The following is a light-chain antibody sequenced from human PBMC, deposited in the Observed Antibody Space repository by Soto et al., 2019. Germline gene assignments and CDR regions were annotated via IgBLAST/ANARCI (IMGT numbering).Light chain of an antibody. CDR1: QTISSW. CDR3: QQYSSHRT. J-gene: IGKJ1*01. CDR2: KAS. Sequence: DIQMTQSPSTLSGSVGDRVTITCRASQTISSWLAWYQQKPGKAPKLLIYKASTIKSGVPSRFSGSGSGTEFTLTISSLQPDDFATYYCQQYSSHRTFGQGTKV. V-gene: IGKV1-5*03.